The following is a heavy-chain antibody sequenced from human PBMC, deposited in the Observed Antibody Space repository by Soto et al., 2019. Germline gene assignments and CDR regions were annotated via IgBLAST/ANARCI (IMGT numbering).Heavy chain of an antibody. Sequence: QVQLVESGGGVVQPGRSLRLSCAASGFTFSSYGMHWVRQAPGKGLEWVAVIWYDGSNKYYADSVKGRFTISRDNSKNTRYLQMNSRRAEDTAVYYCARDHGIRSGRVGYYYYGMDVWGQGTTVTVSS. CDR2: IWYDGSNK. V-gene: IGHV3-33*01. CDR1: GFTFSSYG. CDR3: ARDHGIRSGRVGYYYYGMDV. J-gene: IGHJ6*02. D-gene: IGHD2-15*01.